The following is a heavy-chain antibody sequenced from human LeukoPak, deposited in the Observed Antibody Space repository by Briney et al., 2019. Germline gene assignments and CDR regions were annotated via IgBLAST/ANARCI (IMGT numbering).Heavy chain of an antibody. CDR2: IYSGGST. V-gene: IGHV3-53*01. D-gene: IGHD3-10*01. CDR1: GFTVSSNY. Sequence: PGGSLRLSCAASGFTVSSNYMSWVRQAPGKGLKWVSVIYSGGSTYYADSVKGRFTISRDNSKNTLYLQMNSLRAEDTAVYYCAREAGFGESMYYFDYWGQGTLVTVSS. J-gene: IGHJ4*02. CDR3: AREAGFGESMYYFDY.